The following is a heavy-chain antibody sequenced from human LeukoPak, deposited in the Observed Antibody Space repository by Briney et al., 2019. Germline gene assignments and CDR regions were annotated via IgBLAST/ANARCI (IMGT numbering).Heavy chain of an antibody. CDR2: ISSSSSYI. CDR3: TRVGMSGFDGY. D-gene: IGHD5-12*01. J-gene: IGHJ4*02. Sequence: GGSLRLSCAASGFTFSSFTMNWVRQAPGKGLEWVSSISSSSSYIYYADSVKGRSTISRDNAKNMLYLQMNSLRVEDTAVYYCTRVGMSGFDGYWGQGTLVTVSS. CDR1: GFTFSSFT. V-gene: IGHV3-21*01.